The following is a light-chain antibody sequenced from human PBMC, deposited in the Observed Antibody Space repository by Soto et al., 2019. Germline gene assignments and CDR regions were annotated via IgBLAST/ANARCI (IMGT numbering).Light chain of an antibody. CDR1: SSDVGSYNY. CDR2: DVS. J-gene: IGLJ1*01. Sequence: QSALTQPASVSGSPGQSITISCTGTSSDVGSYNYVSWYQQHPGKAPKVIIYDVSNRPSGVSNRFSGSKSGDTASLTISGRQAEDEADNVRGSYTVSTTPRYVFGVGTKVTV. CDR3: GSYTVSTTPRYV. V-gene: IGLV2-14*03.